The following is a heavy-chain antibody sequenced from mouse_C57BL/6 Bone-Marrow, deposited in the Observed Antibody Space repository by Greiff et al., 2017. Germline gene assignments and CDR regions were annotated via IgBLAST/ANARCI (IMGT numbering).Heavy chain of an antibody. J-gene: IGHJ1*03. CDR1: GFTFSSYA. CDR2: ISDGGSYT. V-gene: IGHV5-4*01. CDR3: ARDFYWYFDV. Sequence: EVKLVESGGGLVKPGGSLKLSCAASGFTFSSYAMSWVRQTPEKRLEWVATISDGGSYTYYPDNVKGRFTISRDNAKNNLYLQRSHLKSEDTAMYYCARDFYWYFDVWGTGTTVTVSS.